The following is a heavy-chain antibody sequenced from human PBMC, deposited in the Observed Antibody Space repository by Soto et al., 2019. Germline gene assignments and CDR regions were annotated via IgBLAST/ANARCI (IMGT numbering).Heavy chain of an antibody. J-gene: IGHJ6*02. Sequence: VGSLRLSCAASGFTFSSYAMHWVRQAPGKGLEWVAVISYDGSNKYYADSVKGRFTISRDNSKNTLYLQMNSLRAEDTAVYYCARSYCSSTSCYIRYYYGMDVWGQGTTVTVSS. D-gene: IGHD2-2*02. CDR2: ISYDGSNK. CDR3: ARSYCSSTSCYIRYYYGMDV. V-gene: IGHV3-30-3*01. CDR1: GFTFSSYA.